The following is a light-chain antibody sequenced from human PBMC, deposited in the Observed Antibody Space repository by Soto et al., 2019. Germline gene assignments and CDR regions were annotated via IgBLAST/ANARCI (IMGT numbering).Light chain of an antibody. CDR1: QSISNW. CDR2: DGS. J-gene: IGKJ5*01. CDR3: QQYNSYAIT. Sequence: DIQMTQSPSTLSASVGDRVTITCRASQSISNWLAWFQQKPGKAPKLLIYDGSKLESGVPSRFSGSGSGTEFMLTISSLQPDDFATYYCQQYNSYAITFGQGTRLEIK. V-gene: IGKV1-5*01.